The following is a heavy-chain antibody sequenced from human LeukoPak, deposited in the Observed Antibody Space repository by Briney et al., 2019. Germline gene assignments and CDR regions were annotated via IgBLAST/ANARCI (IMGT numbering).Heavy chain of an antibody. J-gene: IGHJ4*02. CDR2: ISGSGGTT. D-gene: IGHD6-19*01. V-gene: IGHV3-23*01. CDR3: AKSRSGWQRLDY. CDR1: GFTFRSYG. Sequence: QTGGSLRLSCAASGFTFRSYGMNWVRQAPGKGLEWVSGISGSGGTTYYADSVKGRFTISRDNSKNTLYLQMNSLRAEDTAVYYCAKSRSGWQRLDYWGQGTLVTVSS.